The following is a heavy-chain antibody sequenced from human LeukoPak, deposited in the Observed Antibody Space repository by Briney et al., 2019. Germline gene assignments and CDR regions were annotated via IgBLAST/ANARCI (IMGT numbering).Heavy chain of an antibody. Sequence: GGSLRLSCAASRFTVSSNYMSWVRQAPGKGLEWVSIIYSGTTTYYADSVKGRFTISRDNSKNTLYLQMSSLRAEDTAVYYCARSLGYCSAGSCFPFDYWGQGTLVTVSS. CDR3: ARSLGYCSAGSCFPFDY. CDR2: IYSGTTT. J-gene: IGHJ4*02. CDR1: RFTVSSNY. V-gene: IGHV3-66*01. D-gene: IGHD2-15*01.